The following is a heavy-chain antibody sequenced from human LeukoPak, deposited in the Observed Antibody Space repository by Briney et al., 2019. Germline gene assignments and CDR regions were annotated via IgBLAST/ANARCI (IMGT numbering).Heavy chain of an antibody. J-gene: IGHJ5*02. Sequence: ASVKVSCKASGYTFTSYGISWVRQAPGQGLEWMGWISAYNGNTNYAQQRQGRVTMTTDTSTSTAYMELRSLRSDDTAVYYCAREMKGYCSSPSCYARFDPWGQGTLVTVSS. CDR2: ISAYNGNT. V-gene: IGHV1-18*01. CDR1: GYTFTSYG. CDR3: AREMKGYCSSPSCYARFDP. D-gene: IGHD2-2*01.